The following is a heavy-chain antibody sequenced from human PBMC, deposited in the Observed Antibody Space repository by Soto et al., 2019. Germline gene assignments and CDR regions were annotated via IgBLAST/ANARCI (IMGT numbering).Heavy chain of an antibody. Sequence: QVRLQQWGAGLLKPSETLSLTCALYGGSFSGFYWSWIRQPPGKGLEWIGEVSHNGSTNYNASLKSRVTISLDTSKNQFYLKLSSVTAADTAIYYCARAGGWNNYFGLDIWGQGTTVTVSS. J-gene: IGHJ6*02. CDR1: GGSFSGFY. V-gene: IGHV4-34*01. D-gene: IGHD1-1*01. CDR2: VSHNGST. CDR3: ARAGGWNNYFGLDI.